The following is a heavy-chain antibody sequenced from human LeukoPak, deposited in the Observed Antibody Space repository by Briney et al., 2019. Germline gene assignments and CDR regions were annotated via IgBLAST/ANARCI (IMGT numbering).Heavy chain of an antibody. Sequence: ASVKVSRKVSGYTLTELSMHWVRQAPGKGLEWMGGFDPEDGETIYAQKFQGRVTMTEDTSTDTAYMELSSLRSEDTAVYYCATALRLWFGELLAQSQYYFDYWGQGTLVTVSS. D-gene: IGHD3-10*01. J-gene: IGHJ4*02. CDR3: ATALRLWFGELLAQSQYYFDY. CDR2: FDPEDGET. V-gene: IGHV1-24*01. CDR1: GYTLTELS.